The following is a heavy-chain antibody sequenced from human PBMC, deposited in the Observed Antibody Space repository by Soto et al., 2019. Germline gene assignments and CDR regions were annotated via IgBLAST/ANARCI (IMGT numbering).Heavy chain of an antibody. V-gene: IGHV1-69*13. J-gene: IGHJ4*02. CDR1: GGTFSTFG. CDR2: IIPFFGTA. CDR3: ARTAPMDAGDKYYYDF. Sequence: SVKVSCKTSGGTFSTFGISWVRQAPGQGLEWMGGIIPFFGTAEYSQKFEDRITITADESTNTVYMDLRSLTSEDTAIYYCARTAPMDAGDKYYYDFWGQGALVTVSS. D-gene: IGHD3-16*01.